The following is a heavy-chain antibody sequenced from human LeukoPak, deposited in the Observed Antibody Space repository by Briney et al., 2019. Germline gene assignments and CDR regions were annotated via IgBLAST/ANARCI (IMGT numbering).Heavy chain of an antibody. CDR2: FDPEDGET. CDR1: GYTLTELS. Sequence: ASVKVSCKVSGYTLTELSMHWVRQAPGKGLEWMGGFDPEDGETIYAQKFQGRVTMTEGTSTDTAYMELSSLRSEDTAVYYCATTFIAPYYFDYWGQGTLVTVSS. CDR3: ATTFIAPYYFDY. D-gene: IGHD3-16*02. J-gene: IGHJ4*02. V-gene: IGHV1-24*01.